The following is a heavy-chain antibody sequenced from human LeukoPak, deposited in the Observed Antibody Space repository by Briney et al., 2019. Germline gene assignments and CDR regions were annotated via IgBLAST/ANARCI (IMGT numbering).Heavy chain of an antibody. V-gene: IGHV3-23*01. J-gene: IGHJ4*02. CDR1: GFTFSIYA. Sequence: GGSLRLSCAASGFTFSIYAMSWVRQAPGKGLGWVSAISGSGGSTYYADSVKGRFTISRDNSKNTLYLQMNSLRAEDTAVYYCAKVALREGYFDYWGQGTLVTVSS. D-gene: IGHD4-17*01. CDR2: ISGSGGST. CDR3: AKVALREGYFDY.